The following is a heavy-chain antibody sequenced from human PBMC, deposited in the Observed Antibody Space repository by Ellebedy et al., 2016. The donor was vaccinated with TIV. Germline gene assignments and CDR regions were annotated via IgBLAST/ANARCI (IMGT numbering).Heavy chain of an antibody. Sequence: GESLKISCAASGFTFSSYWMHWVRQAPGKGLVWVSRIKSDGSSTSYVDSVKGRFTISRDNAKNTLYLQMNSLRAEDTAVYYCARAGREAVAVYYGMDVWGQGTTVTVSS. CDR3: ARAGREAVAVYYGMDV. J-gene: IGHJ6*02. D-gene: IGHD6-19*01. CDR2: IKSDGSST. V-gene: IGHV3-74*01. CDR1: GFTFSSYW.